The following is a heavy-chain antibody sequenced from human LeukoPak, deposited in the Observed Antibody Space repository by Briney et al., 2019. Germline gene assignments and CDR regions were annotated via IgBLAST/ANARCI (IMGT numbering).Heavy chain of an antibody. Sequence: SETLSLTCTVSGGSISSYYWSWIRQPPGKGLEWIGYIYYSGSTKYNPSLKSRVTMSVDTSTNQFSLKLSSVTAADTAVYYCARRGYYDSSGYSGNWFDPWGQGTLVTVSS. V-gene: IGHV4-59*08. CDR3: ARRGYYDSSGYSGNWFDP. CDR2: IYYSGST. D-gene: IGHD3-22*01. CDR1: GGSISSYY. J-gene: IGHJ5*02.